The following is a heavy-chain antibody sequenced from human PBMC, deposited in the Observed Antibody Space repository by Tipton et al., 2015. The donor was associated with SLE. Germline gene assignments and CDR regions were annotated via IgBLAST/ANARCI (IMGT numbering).Heavy chain of an antibody. J-gene: IGHJ6*03. CDR1: GGSFSGYY. CDR2: INHSGST. CDR3: ARGPPPTGTTGWYYYYYYMDV. Sequence: TLSLTCAVYGGSFSGYYWSWIRQPPGKGLEWIGEINHSGSTNYNPSLKSRVTISVDTSKNQFSLKLSSVTAADTAVYYCARGPPPTGTTGWYYYYYYMDVWGKGTTVTVSS. V-gene: IGHV4-34*01. D-gene: IGHD1-7*01.